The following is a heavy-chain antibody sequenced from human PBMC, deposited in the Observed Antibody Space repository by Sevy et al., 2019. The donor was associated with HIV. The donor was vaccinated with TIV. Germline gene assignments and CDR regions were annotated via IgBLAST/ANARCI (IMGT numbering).Heavy chain of an antibody. CDR1: GFTFSDYY. D-gene: IGHD2-2*01. CDR2: ISSSSSYT. V-gene: IGHV3-11*06. J-gene: IGHJ6*03. Sequence: GGSLRLSCAASGFTFSDYYMSWIRQAPGKGLEWVSYISSSSSYTNYADSVKGRFTISRDNAKNSLYLQMNSLRAEDTAVYYCARGRGCSSTSCTYYYYYYIDVWGKGTTVTVSS. CDR3: ARGRGCSSTSCTYYYYYYIDV.